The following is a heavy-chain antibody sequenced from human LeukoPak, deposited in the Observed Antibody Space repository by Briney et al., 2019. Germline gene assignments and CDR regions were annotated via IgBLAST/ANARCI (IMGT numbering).Heavy chain of an antibody. CDR3: AREGAGYWYFDL. CDR1: GDSISSYY. CDR2: IFNSGST. J-gene: IGHJ2*01. D-gene: IGHD1-26*01. Sequence: KSSETLSLICTVSGDSISSYYWSWIRQPPGKGLEWIGYIFNSGSTYYNPSLKSRVTISADTSKNQFSLKLSSVTAADTAVYYCAREGAGYWYFDLWGRGTLVTVSS. V-gene: IGHV4-59*12.